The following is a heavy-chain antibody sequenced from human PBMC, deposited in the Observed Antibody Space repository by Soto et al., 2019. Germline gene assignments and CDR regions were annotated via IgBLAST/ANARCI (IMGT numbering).Heavy chain of an antibody. CDR2: IIPIFGTA. J-gene: IGHJ5*02. CDR1: GGTFSSYA. CDR3: AREVVHTAMVTGYNWFDP. V-gene: IGHV1-69*13. Sequence: ASVKVSCKASGGTFSSYAISWVRQAPGQGLEWMGGIIPIFGTANYAQKFQGRVTITADESTSTAYMELSSLRSEDTAVYYCAREVVHTAMVTGYNWFDPWGQGTLVAVSS. D-gene: IGHD5-18*01.